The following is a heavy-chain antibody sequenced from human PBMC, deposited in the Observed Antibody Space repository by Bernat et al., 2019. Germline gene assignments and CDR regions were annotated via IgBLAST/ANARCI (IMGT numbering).Heavy chain of an antibody. Sequence: QVQLVESGGGVVQPGRSLRLSCAASGFTFSSYAMHWVRQAPGKGLEWVAVISYDGSNKYYADSVKGRFTISRDNSKNTLYLQMNSLRAEDTAVYYCARAAGPLYCSGDSCYSAAGYYFDYWGQGTLVTVSS. J-gene: IGHJ4*02. V-gene: IGHV3-30-3*01. CDR2: ISYDGSNK. CDR1: GFTFSSYA. CDR3: ARAAGPLYCSGDSCYSAAGYYFDY. D-gene: IGHD2-15*01.